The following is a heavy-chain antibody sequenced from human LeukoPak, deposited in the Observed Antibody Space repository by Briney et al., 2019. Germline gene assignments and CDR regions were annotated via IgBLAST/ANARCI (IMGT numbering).Heavy chain of an antibody. J-gene: IGHJ4*02. CDR3: ARRPSTHYYFDY. CDR2: IYYSGST. CDR1: GGSISSSSYY. V-gene: IGHV4-39*01. Sequence: SETLSLTCTVSGGSISSSSYYWGWIRQPTGKGLEWIGSIYYSGSTYYNPSLKSRVTISVDTSKNQFSLKLSSVTAADTAVYYCARRPSTHYYFDYWGQGTLVTVSS. D-gene: IGHD3-3*02.